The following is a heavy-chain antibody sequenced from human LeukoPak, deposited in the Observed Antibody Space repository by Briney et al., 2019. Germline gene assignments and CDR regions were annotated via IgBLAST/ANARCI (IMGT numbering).Heavy chain of an antibody. D-gene: IGHD1-14*01. V-gene: IGHV3-30*04. J-gene: IGHJ6*02. CDR1: GFTFSSYA. CDR2: ISYDGSNK. CDR3: ARGYGDRVYYYYYGMDV. Sequence: GRSLRLSCAASGFTFSSYAMHWVRQAPGKGLEGVAVISYDGSNKYYADSVKGRFTISRDNSKNTLYLQMNSLRAEDTAVYYCARGYGDRVYYYYYGMDVWGQGTTVTVSS.